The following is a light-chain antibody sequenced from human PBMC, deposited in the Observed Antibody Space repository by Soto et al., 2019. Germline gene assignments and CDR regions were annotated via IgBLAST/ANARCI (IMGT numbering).Light chain of an antibody. CDR1: STNIGSNY. CDR3: AGWDDSLSGDYV. Sequence: QSVLTQPPSASGTPGQRVTISCSGSSTNIGSNYVYWYQQLPGTAPKLLIYRNDQRPSGVADRFSGSKSGSLTSLAISGLRSEDEADCYCAGWDDSLSGDYVFGTGTKVTVL. CDR2: RND. J-gene: IGLJ1*01. V-gene: IGLV1-47*01.